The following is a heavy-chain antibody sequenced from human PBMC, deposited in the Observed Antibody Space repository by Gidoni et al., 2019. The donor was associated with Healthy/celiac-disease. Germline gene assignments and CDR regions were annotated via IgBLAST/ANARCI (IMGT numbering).Heavy chain of an antibody. Sequence: QAQLVQSGAEVKMPGSSVKVSCKASGGTSSSYANSWVRQAPGQGLEWMGGIFPIFGTANYAQKFQGRVTITADKSTSTAYMELSRLRSEDTAVYYCARLLDIAAQTPYYYGMDVWGQGTTVTVSS. J-gene: IGHJ6*02. CDR1: GGTSSSYA. CDR3: ARLLDIAAQTPYYYGMDV. V-gene: IGHV1-69*06. D-gene: IGHD6-6*01. CDR2: IFPIFGTA.